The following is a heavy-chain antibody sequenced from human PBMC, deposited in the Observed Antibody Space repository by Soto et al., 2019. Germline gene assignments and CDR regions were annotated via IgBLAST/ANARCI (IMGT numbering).Heavy chain of an antibody. V-gene: IGHV3-23*01. Sequence: EVQLLESGGGLVQPGGSLRLSCAGSGFTFSAYGMSWVRQAPGKGLEWVSGISVSGTSTYYADSVKGRFTISRDNSKNTLYLQMKRLRAEDTALYYCAKDWTRGSGGYPDYFAYWGQGTLVTVSS. CDR2: ISVSGTST. CDR3: AKDWTRGSGGYPDYFAY. CDR1: GFTFSAYG. D-gene: IGHD3-10*01. J-gene: IGHJ4*02.